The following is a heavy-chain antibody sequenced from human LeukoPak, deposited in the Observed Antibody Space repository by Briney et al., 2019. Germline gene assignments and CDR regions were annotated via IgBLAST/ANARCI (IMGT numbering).Heavy chain of an antibody. CDR3: ASGKYYYDESVSVNRASRTALNI. Sequence: SETLSLTCTVSGGSISSSSYYWGWIRQPPGKGLEWLAYVYKSGQVDYNSSLRSRIFVSVDRSKTQFSLRLRSMTAADTAVYYCASGKYYYDESVSVNRASRTALNIWAQGTMVIVSS. D-gene: IGHD3-22*01. V-gene: IGHV4-39*07. CDR2: VYKSGQV. CDR1: GGSISSSSYY. J-gene: IGHJ3*02.